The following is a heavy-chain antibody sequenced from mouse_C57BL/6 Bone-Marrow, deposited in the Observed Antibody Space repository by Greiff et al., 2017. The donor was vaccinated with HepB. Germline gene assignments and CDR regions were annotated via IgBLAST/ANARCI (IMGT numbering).Heavy chain of an antibody. Sequence: VQRVESDAELVKPGASVKISCKVSGYTFTDHTIHWMKQRPEQGLEWIGYIYPRDGSTKYNEKFKGKATLTADKSSSTAYMQLNSLTSEDSAVYFCARCLYSNYYFDYWGQGTTLTVSS. CDR1: GYTFTDHT. CDR2: IYPRDGST. D-gene: IGHD2-5*01. J-gene: IGHJ2*01. CDR3: ARCLYSNYYFDY. V-gene: IGHV1-78*01.